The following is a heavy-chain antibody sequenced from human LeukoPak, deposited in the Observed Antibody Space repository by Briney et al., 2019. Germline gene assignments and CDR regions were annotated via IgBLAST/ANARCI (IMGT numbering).Heavy chain of an antibody. D-gene: IGHD3-9*01. CDR1: GYTFTSYG. Sequence: GASVKVSCKASGYTFTSYGISWVRQAPGQGLEWMGWISAYNGNTNYAQKLQGRVTMTTDTSTSTAYMELRSLRSDDTAVYYCARDIFSDILTGSIGNWSDPWGQGTLVTVSS. CDR2: ISAYNGNT. J-gene: IGHJ5*02. V-gene: IGHV1-18*04. CDR3: ARDIFSDILTGSIGNWSDP.